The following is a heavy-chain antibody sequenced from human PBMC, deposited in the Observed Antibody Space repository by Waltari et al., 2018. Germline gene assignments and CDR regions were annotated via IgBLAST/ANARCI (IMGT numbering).Heavy chain of an antibody. CDR1: GGSITSNRHY. J-gene: IGHJ3*01. D-gene: IGHD5-12*01. V-gene: IGHV4-39*02. Sequence: QLQLQESGPGLGKPSETLPPTCIVSGGSITSNRHYWAWIRQPPGQGLEWIGTMSYNGATYSSPSLKSRVTVSRDTSKNHLSLKLDSVTAADTAVYYCATYIGASIGTAAFDVWGQGTMVTVSS. CDR3: ATYIGASIGTAAFDV. CDR2: MSYNGAT.